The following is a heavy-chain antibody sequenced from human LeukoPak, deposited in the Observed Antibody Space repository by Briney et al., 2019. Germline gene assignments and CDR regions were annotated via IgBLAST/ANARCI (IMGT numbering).Heavy chain of an antibody. CDR3: ARYRLGWFDP. CDR2: INSRGST. V-gene: IGHV4-61*02. D-gene: IGHD6-25*01. Sequence: LSHTRTASAGSIRSSHYHRRRLPQPTGKGLEWIGRINSRGSTNYNPSLKSRVTLSAHTSKTQSSLKLTSVTAADTAVYYCARYRLGWFDPWGQGTLVTVSS. CDR1: AGSIRSSHYH. J-gene: IGHJ5*02.